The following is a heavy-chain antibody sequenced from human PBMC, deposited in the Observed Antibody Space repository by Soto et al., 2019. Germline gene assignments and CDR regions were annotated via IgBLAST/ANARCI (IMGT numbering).Heavy chain of an antibody. CDR1: GGTFSSYA. V-gene: IGHV1-69*06. D-gene: IGHD3-3*01. CDR3: ARDRRGTVFGVVTMGYNGMDV. CDR2: IIPIFGTT. J-gene: IGHJ6*02. Sequence: GPSLEVSCKASGGTFSSYAIIWVRQAPGQGLEWMGGIIPIFGTTNYAQKFQGRVTITADKSTSTAYMEVSSLRSEDTAVYYCARDRRGTVFGVVTMGYNGMDVWGQGTTVTVSS.